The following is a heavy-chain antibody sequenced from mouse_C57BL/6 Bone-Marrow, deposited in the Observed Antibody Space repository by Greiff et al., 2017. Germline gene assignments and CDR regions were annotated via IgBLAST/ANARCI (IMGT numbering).Heavy chain of an antibody. Sequence: VQLQQSGAELARPGASVKLSCKASGYTFTSYGISWVKQRTGQGLEWIGEIYPRSGNTYYNEKFKGKATLTADKSSSHAYMELRSLTSEDSAVYFCARWNNGNSYEDYWGQGTTLTVSS. CDR2: IYPRSGNT. V-gene: IGHV1-81*01. CDR1: GYTFTSYG. D-gene: IGHD1-1*01. CDR3: ARWNNGNSYEDY. J-gene: IGHJ2*01.